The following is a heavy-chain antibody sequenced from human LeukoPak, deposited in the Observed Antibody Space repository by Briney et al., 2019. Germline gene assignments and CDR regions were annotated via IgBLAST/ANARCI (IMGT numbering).Heavy chain of an antibody. CDR1: GGSFSGYY. V-gene: IGHV4-34*01. J-gene: IGHJ6*02. CDR3: ARVQLIVPAYYYYYYGMDV. Sequence: SETLSLPCAVYGGSFSGYYWSWLRQPPGKGLEWLGEINHSGSTNYNPSLKSRVTISVDTSKNQFSLKLSSVTAADTAVYCCARVQLIVPAYYYYYYGMDVWGQGTTVTVSS. D-gene: IGHD2/OR15-2a*01. CDR2: INHSGST.